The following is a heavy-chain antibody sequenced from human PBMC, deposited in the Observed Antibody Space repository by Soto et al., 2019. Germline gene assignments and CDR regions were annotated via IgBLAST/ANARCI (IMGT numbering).Heavy chain of an antibody. CDR3: ARDQTGITTAGGGRIDH. J-gene: IGHJ4*02. D-gene: IGHD6-13*01. V-gene: IGHV3-30-3*01. CDR2: VSFDGSNK. CDR1: GFTFSTHA. Sequence: QVQLVESGGGVVQPGRSLRLSCAASGFTFSTHAMLWVRQAPGKGLECVAIVSFDGSNKYYADSVKGRFTISRDNSKNTLYLQMSGLTPEDTAFYYCARDQTGITTAGGGRIDHWGQGTLGTVSS.